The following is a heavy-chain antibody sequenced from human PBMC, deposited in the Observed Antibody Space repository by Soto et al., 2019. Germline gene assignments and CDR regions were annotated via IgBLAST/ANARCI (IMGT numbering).Heavy chain of an antibody. CDR1: GGSFSGYY. J-gene: IGHJ4*02. D-gene: IGHD6-19*01. Sequence: PSETLSLTCAVYGGSFSGYYWSWIRQPPGKGLEWIGEINHSGSTNYNPSLKSRVTISVDTSKNQFSLKLSSVTAAATAVYYCAGAYSSGWYQLDYWGQGTLVTVSS. CDR3: AGAYSSGWYQLDY. V-gene: IGHV4-34*01. CDR2: INHSGST.